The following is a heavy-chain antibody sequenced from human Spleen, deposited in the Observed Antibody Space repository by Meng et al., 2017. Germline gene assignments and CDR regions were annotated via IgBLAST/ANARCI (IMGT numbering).Heavy chain of an antibody. J-gene: IGHJ4*02. CDR2: ISSTST. CDR1: GFTFSNYS. V-gene: IGHV3-21*01. D-gene: IGHD2-15*01. CDR3: ARGRVVVATAPSDY. Sequence: EVQLVESGGGLVKPGGSLRLSCAASGFTFSNYSMSWVRQAPGKGLEWVSSISSTSTYADSVKGRFTISRDNAKNSLYLQMNSLRDEDTAVYYCARGRVVVATAPSDYWGQGTLVTVSS.